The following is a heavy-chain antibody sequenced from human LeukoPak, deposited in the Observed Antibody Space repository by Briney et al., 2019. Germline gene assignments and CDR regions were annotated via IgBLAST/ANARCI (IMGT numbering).Heavy chain of an antibody. CDR2: ISYDGSNK. V-gene: IGHV3-30*04. Sequence: GGSLRLSCSASGFTFRSSAMHWVRQAPGKGLEWVAVISYDGSNKYYADSVKGRFTISRDNSKNTLYLQMNSLRAEDTAVYYCARDPGDWGQGTLVTVSS. CDR3: ARDPGD. J-gene: IGHJ4*02. CDR1: GFTFRSSA.